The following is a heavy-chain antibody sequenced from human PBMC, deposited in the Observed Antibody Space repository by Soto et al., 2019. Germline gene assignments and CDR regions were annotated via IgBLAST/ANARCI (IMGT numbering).Heavy chain of an antibody. CDR2: IRGSGGPT. CDR3: VKDFRVGYDWTHD. J-gene: IGHJ4*02. V-gene: IGHV3-23*01. Sequence: DVQLLESGGDLVQPGGSLRRSCAASGFIFSNYAMSWVRRAPGTGLEWVSLIRGSGGPTNYADSGKGRFTVSRDNSKNILLLQMNSLRAADTAVYYCVKDFRVGYDWTHDWGQGTLVTVSS. D-gene: IGHD5-12*01. CDR1: GFIFSNYA.